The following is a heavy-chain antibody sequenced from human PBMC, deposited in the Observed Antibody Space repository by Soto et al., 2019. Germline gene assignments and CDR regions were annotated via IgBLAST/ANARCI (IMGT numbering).Heavy chain of an antibody. D-gene: IGHD1-26*01. V-gene: IGHV4-59*01. CDR1: GGSIISDY. Sequence: PSETLSLTCTVCGGSIISDYWSWIRQSPGKGLEWIGYISYSGSTNYNPSLKSLVTISVDTSKNQFSLNLSSVTAADTAVYYCARVLSGSSLFDYWGQGTLVTVSS. CDR2: ISYSGST. CDR3: ARVLSGSSLFDY. J-gene: IGHJ4*02.